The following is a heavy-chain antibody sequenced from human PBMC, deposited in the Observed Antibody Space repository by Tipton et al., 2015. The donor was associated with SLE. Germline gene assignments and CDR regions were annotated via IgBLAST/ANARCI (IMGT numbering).Heavy chain of an antibody. CDR3: ARGPPFMERERNWFDP. CDR1: GISISSAGYS. CDR2: MYNTGST. D-gene: IGHD3-3*02. J-gene: IGHJ5*02. Sequence: TLSLTCTVSGISISSAGYSWSWIRQSPGKGLEWIGYMYNTGSTSYNPSLRSRVTISVDRSKNQFSLKLTSVTAADTAVYYCARGPPFMERERNWFDPWGQGTQVTVSS. V-gene: IGHV4-30-2*06.